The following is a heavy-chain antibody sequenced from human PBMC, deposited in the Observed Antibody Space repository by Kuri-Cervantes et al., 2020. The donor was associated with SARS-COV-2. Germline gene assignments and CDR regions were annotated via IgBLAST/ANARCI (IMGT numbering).Heavy chain of an antibody. V-gene: IGHV1-69*13. CDR2: IIPIFGTA. CDR1: GGTFSSYA. CDR3: SSRTPFYYDSSGHFDY. J-gene: IGHJ4*02. Sequence: SVKVSCKASGGTFSSYAISWVRQAPGQGLEWMGGIIPIFGTANYAQKFQGRVTITADESTSTAYMELSSLRSEDTAVYYCSSRTPFYYDSSGHFDYWGQGTLVTVSS. D-gene: IGHD3-22*01.